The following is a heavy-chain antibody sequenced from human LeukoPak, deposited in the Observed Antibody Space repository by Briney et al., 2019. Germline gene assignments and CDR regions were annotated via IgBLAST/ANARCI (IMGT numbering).Heavy chain of an antibody. J-gene: IGHJ4*02. D-gene: IGHD5-24*01. Sequence: SETLSLTCTVSGGSVSSSSYYWGWIRQPPGKGLEWIGSIYYSGSTYYNPSLKSRVTISVDTSKNQFSLKLSSVTAADTAVYYCARVTDGYNLLDYWGQGTLVTVSS. CDR2: IYYSGST. V-gene: IGHV4-39*07. CDR1: GGSVSSSSYY. CDR3: ARVTDGYNLLDY.